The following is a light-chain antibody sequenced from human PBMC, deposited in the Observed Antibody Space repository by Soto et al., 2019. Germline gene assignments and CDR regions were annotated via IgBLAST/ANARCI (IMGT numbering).Light chain of an antibody. J-gene: IGLJ3*02. Sequence: QSVLTQPPSASGTPGQRVTISFSGSGSNVGTSYVYWYQQLPETAPKLLIYANDQRPSGVPDRFSGSKSGTTPSLAISGLRSEENADYYCTAWYDSLSARVFGRGTKPTVL. CDR1: GSNVGTSY. CDR2: AND. CDR3: TAWYDSLSARV. V-gene: IGLV1-47*01.